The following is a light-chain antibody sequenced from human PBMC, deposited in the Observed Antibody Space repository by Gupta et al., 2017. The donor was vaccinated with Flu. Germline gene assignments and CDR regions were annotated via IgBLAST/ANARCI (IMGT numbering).Light chain of an antibody. CDR1: QDINYY. J-gene: IGKJ5*01. V-gene: IGKV1-33*01. CDR2: ETS. CDR3: QQVHNLPST. Sequence: PSSLSASVGDRVTITCQASQDINYYLNWYQQKPGKAPTLLIYETSKLETGVPSRFSGSGSGTDFTLTISSLQPEEFAAYYCQQVHNLPSTFGQGTQVDI.